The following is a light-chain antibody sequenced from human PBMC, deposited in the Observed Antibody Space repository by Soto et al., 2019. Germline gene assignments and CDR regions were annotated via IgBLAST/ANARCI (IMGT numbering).Light chain of an antibody. Sequence: QSALTQPASVSGSPGQSITISCTGTSSDVGSYNLVSWYQQYPGKAPKPMIYEGTKRPSGVSNRFSASKSGNTASLTISGLQAEDEADYYCCSDAGSSTYVFGTGTKLTVL. J-gene: IGLJ1*01. V-gene: IGLV2-23*01. CDR2: EGT. CDR3: CSDAGSSTYV. CDR1: SSDVGSYNL.